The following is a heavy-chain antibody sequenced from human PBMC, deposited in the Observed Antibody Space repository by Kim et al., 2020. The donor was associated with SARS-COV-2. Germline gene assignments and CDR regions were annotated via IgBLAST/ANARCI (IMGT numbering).Heavy chain of an antibody. J-gene: IGHJ4*02. CDR1: GFTFSGSA. Sequence: GGSLRLSCAASGFTFSGSAMHWVRQASGKGLEWVGRIRSKANSYATAYAASVKGRFTISRDDSKNTAYLQMNSLKTEDTAVYYCTRVGIAAAGNWGQGTLVTVSS. CDR3: TRVGIAAAGN. CDR2: IRSKANSYAT. V-gene: IGHV3-73*01. D-gene: IGHD6-13*01.